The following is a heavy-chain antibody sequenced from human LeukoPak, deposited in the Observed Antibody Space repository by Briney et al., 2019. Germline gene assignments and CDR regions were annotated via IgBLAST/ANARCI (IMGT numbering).Heavy chain of an antibody. CDR1: GFTFSSYA. CDR3: ARDLDYYATDQ. CDR2: ISSSGGSI. J-gene: IGHJ5*02. D-gene: IGHD3/OR15-3a*01. V-gene: IGHV3-23*01. Sequence: GGSLRLSCAASGFTFSSYAMSWVRQAPGKGLEWVSVISSSGGSIDYAESVKGRFTISRDNAKNSVYLQMNSLRADDTAVYYCARDLDYYATDQWGQGTLVTVSS.